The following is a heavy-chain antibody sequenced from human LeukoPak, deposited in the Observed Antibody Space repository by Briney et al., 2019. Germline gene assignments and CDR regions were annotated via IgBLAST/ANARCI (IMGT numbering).Heavy chain of an antibody. V-gene: IGHV3-30*04. CDR1: GFSFSVYS. CDR3: ARDRQLVSFDY. Sequence: TGRSLRLSCAVSGFSFSVYSMHWVRQAPGKGLDWVAYISYDGRNENYADSVKGRFTISRDTSKHTLFLQMNSLTAEDTGVYYCARDRQLVSFDYWGQGTLVTVSS. D-gene: IGHD5-24*01. CDR2: ISYDGRNE. J-gene: IGHJ4*02.